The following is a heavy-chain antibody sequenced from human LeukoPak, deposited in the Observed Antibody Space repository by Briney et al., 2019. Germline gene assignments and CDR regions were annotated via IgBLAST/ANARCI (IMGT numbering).Heavy chain of an antibody. Sequence: SETLSLTCTVSGGSISSSSYYWGWIRQPPGKGLEWIGSIYYSGSTYYNPSLKSRVTISVDTSKNQFSLKLSAVTAADTAVFYCARVWDYYGSGSYYPFDYWGQGTLVTVSS. D-gene: IGHD3-10*01. CDR1: GGSISSSSYY. V-gene: IGHV4-39*01. J-gene: IGHJ4*02. CDR3: ARVWDYYGSGSYYPFDY. CDR2: IYYSGST.